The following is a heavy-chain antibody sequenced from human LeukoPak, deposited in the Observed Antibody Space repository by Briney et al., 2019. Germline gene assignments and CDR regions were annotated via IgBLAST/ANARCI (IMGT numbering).Heavy chain of an antibody. D-gene: IGHD2/OR15-2a*01. J-gene: IGHJ4*02. V-gene: IGHV1-8*02. CDR2: MNPNSGNT. Sequence: PGSSVKVSCKASGGTFSSYAISWVRQAPGQGLEWMGGMNPNSGNTGYAQKFQGRVTMTRNTSISTAYMELSSLRSEDTAVYYCARGNIRKIDYWGQGTLVTVSS. CDR1: GGTFSSYA. CDR3: ARGNIRKIDY.